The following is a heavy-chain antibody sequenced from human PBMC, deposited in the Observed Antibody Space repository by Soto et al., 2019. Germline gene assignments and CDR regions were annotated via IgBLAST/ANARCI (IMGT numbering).Heavy chain of an antibody. J-gene: IGHJ3*02. D-gene: IGHD3-22*01. CDR2: ISTYNGNT. V-gene: IGHV1-18*01. Sequence: ASVKLSCKASGYTFTSYGITWVRQAPGQGLEWMGWISTYNGNTYYAQNLQGRVTMTADTSTTTAYMELRSLRSDDTAVYYCARDLYSYDSCGYYYDTFDIWGQGTMVTVSS. CDR3: ARDLYSYDSCGYYYDTFDI. CDR1: GYTFTSYG.